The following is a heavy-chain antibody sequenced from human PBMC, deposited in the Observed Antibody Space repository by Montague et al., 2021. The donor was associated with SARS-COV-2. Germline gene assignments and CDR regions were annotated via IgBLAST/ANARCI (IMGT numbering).Heavy chain of an antibody. Sequence: SLRLSCAASGFTFSSYTITWVRQAPGKGLEWVSGISGSGGSTYYADSVKGRFTISRDNSKNTLYLQMNSLRAEDTAVYYCAKDRSSSGWFGGLDYWGQGTLVTASS. J-gene: IGHJ4*02. V-gene: IGHV3-23*01. CDR3: AKDRSSSGWFGGLDY. CDR2: ISGSGGST. D-gene: IGHD6-19*01. CDR1: GFTFSSYT.